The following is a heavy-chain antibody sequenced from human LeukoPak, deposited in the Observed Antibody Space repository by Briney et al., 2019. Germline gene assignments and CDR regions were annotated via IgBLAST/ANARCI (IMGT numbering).Heavy chain of an antibody. CDR1: GFTFTTFW. CDR2: ISRNGGSS. D-gene: IGHD3-10*01. V-gene: IGHV3-20*04. J-gene: IGHJ1*01. Sequence: GSLRLSCATSGFTFTTFWMHWVRQAPGKGLVWVSGISRNGGSSGYADSVKGRFTISRDNVKNYLFLQMNSLRAEDTAFYYCVRSITMFQHWGQGTLVTVSS. CDR3: VRSITMFQH.